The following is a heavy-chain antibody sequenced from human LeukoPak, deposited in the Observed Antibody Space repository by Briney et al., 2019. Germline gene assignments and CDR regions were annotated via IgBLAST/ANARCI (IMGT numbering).Heavy chain of an antibody. J-gene: IGHJ5*02. Sequence: SETLSLTCTVSGGSISSGDFYWSWIRQPPGKGLEWIGYIYYRGNTSYNPSLRSRLTLSVDTSKNQFSLKLNSLTVADTAVYYCARGPSYRNGWGWFDPWGQGTPVSVSS. CDR2: IYYRGNT. CDR1: GGSISSGDFY. CDR3: ARGPSYRNGWGWFDP. V-gene: IGHV4-30-4*01. D-gene: IGHD6-19*01.